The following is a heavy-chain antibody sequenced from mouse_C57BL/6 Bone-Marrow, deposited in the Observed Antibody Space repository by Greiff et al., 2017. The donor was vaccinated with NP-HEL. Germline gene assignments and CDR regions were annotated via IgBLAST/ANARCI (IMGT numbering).Heavy chain of an antibody. CDR3: ARLTGAHYYAMDY. V-gene: IGHV5-12*01. D-gene: IGHD4-1*01. CDR1: GFTFSDYY. CDR2: ISNGGGST. J-gene: IGHJ4*01. Sequence: LQQSGGGLVQPGGSLKLSCAASGFTFSDYYMYWVRQTPEKRLEWVAYISNGGGSTYYPDTVKGRFTISRDNAKNTLYLQMSRLKSEDTAMYYCARLTGAHYYAMDYWGQGTSVTVSS.